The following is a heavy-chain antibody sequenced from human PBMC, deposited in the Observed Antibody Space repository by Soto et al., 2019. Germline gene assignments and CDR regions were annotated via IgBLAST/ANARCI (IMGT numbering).Heavy chain of an antibody. Sequence: GGSLRLSCAASGFAVSSNFMTWVRQAPGKGLEWVSVIHSGGDTHYADSVRGRFTISRDNSKNTLYLQMNSLRAEDTAVYYCARSRTGTTYGGMDVWGQGTTVTVSS. J-gene: IGHJ6*02. D-gene: IGHD1-7*01. CDR1: GFAVSSNF. V-gene: IGHV3-66*01. CDR3: ARSRTGTTYGGMDV. CDR2: IHSGGDT.